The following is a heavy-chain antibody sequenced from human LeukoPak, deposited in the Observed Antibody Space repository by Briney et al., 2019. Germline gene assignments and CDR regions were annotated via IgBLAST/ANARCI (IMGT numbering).Heavy chain of an antibody. D-gene: IGHD3-10*01. V-gene: IGHV3-7*01. CDR1: GFTFSSYS. CDR3: ARAVRGVINYYYYYMDV. Sequence: GGSLRLSCAASGFTFSSYSMNWVRQAPGKGLEWMANIKQDGSEKYYVDSVKGRFTISRDNAKKLLYLQMNSLRAEDTAVYYCARAVRGVINYYYYYMDVWGKGTTVTISS. CDR2: IKQDGSEK. J-gene: IGHJ6*03.